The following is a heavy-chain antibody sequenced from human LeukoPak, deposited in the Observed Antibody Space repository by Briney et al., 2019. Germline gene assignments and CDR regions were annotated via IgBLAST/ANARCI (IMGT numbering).Heavy chain of an antibody. CDR3: ARDLGGAAADSCFDY. CDR1: GFTFSSYS. CDR2: ISSSSSYI. V-gene: IGHV3-21*01. D-gene: IGHD6-13*01. J-gene: IGHJ4*02. Sequence: AGGSPRLSCAASGFTFSSYSMNWVRQAPGKGLEWVSSISSSSSYIYYADSVKGRFTISRDNAKNSLYLQMNSLRAEDTAVYYCARDLGGAAADSCFDYWGQGTLVTVSS.